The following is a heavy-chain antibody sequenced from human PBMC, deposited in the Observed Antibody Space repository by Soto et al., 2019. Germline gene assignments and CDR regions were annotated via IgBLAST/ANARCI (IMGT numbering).Heavy chain of an antibody. CDR3: ARVASGYDSSVAYFDY. CDR1: GYTFTSYG. J-gene: IGHJ4*02. CDR2: ISAYNGNT. V-gene: IGHV1-18*01. Sequence: QVQLVQSGAEVKKPGASVKVSCKASGYTFTSYGISWVRQAPGQGLEWMGWISAYNGNTNYAQKLQGRVTMNTDTSTSTAYRELRSLRSDDTAVYYCARVASGYDSSVAYFDYWGQGALVTVS. D-gene: IGHD5-12*01.